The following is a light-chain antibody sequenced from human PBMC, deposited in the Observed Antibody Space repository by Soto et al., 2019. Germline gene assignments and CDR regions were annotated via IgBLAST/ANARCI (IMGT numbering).Light chain of an antibody. CDR3: HQYNDWPLT. Sequence: EVEMTQSPSTLSVSPGDRATLSCRASQSASSNLAWYQQRPGQAPRLLIYGASTRDAGIPARFSGSGSATEFTLTISSLQSEDFAVYYCHQYNDWPLTFGQGTKVEIK. J-gene: IGKJ1*01. CDR1: QSASSN. V-gene: IGKV3-15*01. CDR2: GAS.